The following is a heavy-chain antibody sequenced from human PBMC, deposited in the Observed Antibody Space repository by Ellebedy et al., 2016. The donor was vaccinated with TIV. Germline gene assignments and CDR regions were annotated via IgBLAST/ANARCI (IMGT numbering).Heavy chain of an antibody. CDR3: ARDFAGPFDH. CDR1: GYPFTSYY. V-gene: IGHV1-46*01. Sequence: AASVKVSCKASGYPFTSYYMYWVRHAPGQGLEYMGMINPRGGSTSYAQRFQGRVTMTRDTSTSTVYMELTSLRSEDTAVYYWARDFAGPFDHWGQGTLVTVSS. J-gene: IGHJ4*02. CDR2: INPRGGST. D-gene: IGHD1-14*01.